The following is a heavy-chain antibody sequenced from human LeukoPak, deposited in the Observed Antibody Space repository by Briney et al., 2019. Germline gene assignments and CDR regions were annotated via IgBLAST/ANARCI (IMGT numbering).Heavy chain of an antibody. J-gene: IGHJ3*02. Sequence: ASVKVSCKASGYIFMNYAVNWVRQAPGQGPEWMGWIKTKTGNPTYAQDFRGRFVFSLDTSDATAYLQISSLKDEDTAVYYCARSGFWTDHRAFDIWGQGTMVTVSS. D-gene: IGHD3/OR15-3a*01. CDR2: IKTKTGNP. V-gene: IGHV7-4-1*02. CDR3: ARSGFWTDHRAFDI. CDR1: GYIFMNYA.